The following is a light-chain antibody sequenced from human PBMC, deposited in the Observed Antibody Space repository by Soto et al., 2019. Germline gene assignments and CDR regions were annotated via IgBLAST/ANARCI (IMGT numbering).Light chain of an antibody. CDR3: QQRSDWLWT. CDR2: DGS. J-gene: IGKJ1*01. V-gene: IGKV3-11*01. CDR1: QSISTY. Sequence: EMVLTQSPATLSLSPGERATLSGRVSQSISTYLAWYQQKPGQAPTLLIYDGSNRATGTPARFSGNGYGTDFTLTVSSLEPEDFAVYYCQQRSDWLWTFGQGTKV.